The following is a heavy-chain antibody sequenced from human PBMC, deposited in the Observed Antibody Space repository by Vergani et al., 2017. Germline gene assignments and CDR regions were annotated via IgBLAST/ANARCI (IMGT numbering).Heavy chain of an antibody. D-gene: IGHD6-19*01. Sequence: EVQLLESGGGLVQPGGSLRLSCAASGFIFSSYAMSWVHQAPGKGLEWVSGISGSGGSTYYADYVKGRFTISRDNSKNTLYLQMNSLRAEDTAVYYCVKVARIAVAGTYFDYWGQGTLVTVSS. V-gene: IGHV3-23*01. CDR1: GFIFSSYA. J-gene: IGHJ4*02. CDR3: VKVARIAVAGTYFDY. CDR2: ISGSGGST.